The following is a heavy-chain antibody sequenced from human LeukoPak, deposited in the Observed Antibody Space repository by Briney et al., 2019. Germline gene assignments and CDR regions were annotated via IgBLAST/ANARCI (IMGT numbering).Heavy chain of an antibody. CDR1: GFTFSSYE. J-gene: IGHJ6*03. V-gene: IGHV3-48*03. Sequence: AGGSLRLSCAASGFTFSSYEMNWVRQAPGKGLEWVSYISSSGSTIYYVDSVKGRFTISRDNTKNSLYLQMNSLRAEDTAVYYCASPPYYYYYMDVWGKGTTVTVSS. CDR2: ISSSGSTI. CDR3: ASPPYYYYYMDV.